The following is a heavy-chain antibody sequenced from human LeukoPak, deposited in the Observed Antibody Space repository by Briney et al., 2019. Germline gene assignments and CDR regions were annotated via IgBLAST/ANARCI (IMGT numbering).Heavy chain of an antibody. Sequence: PSETLSLTCTVSGGSISSGNYYWSWIRQPAGKGLEWIGRIYTSGSTNYNPSLKSRVTISVDTSKNQFSLKLSSVTAADTAVYYCACLWDNWFDPWGQGTLVTVSS. CDR2: IYTSGST. V-gene: IGHV4-61*02. J-gene: IGHJ5*02. CDR1: GGSISSGNYY. D-gene: IGHD2-21*01. CDR3: ACLWDNWFDP.